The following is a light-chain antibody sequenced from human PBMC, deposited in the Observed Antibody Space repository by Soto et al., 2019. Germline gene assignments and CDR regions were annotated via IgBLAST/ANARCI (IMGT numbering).Light chain of an antibody. Sequence: QSALTQPRSVSRSPGQSVTISCAGTINDVDGYNFVSWYQQHPGRAPKLMIFDVNKRPSGVPDRFSGSRSGNTASLTISGLQADDEAHYYCCSYAVTYTLFGGGTKLTVL. J-gene: IGLJ3*02. CDR1: INDVDGYNF. V-gene: IGLV2-11*01. CDR2: DVN. CDR3: CSYAVTYTL.